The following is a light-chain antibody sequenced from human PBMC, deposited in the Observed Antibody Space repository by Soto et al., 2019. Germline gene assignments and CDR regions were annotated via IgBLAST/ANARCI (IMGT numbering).Light chain of an antibody. CDR1: QSVSSN. Sequence: EIVMTQSPPTLSVSPGERATLSCRASQSVSSNLAWYQQKPGQAPRLLIYGASTRATGIPARFSGSGSGTEFTLTISSLQSEDFAVYYCQQYNNWPPGPWTFGQGTKVEIK. CDR3: QQYNNWPPGPWT. CDR2: GAS. V-gene: IGKV3-15*01. J-gene: IGKJ1*01.